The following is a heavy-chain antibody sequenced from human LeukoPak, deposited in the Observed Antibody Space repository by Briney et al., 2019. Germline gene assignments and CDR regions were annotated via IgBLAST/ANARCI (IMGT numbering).Heavy chain of an antibody. Sequence: SQTLSLTCTVSGGSISSGDYYWSWIRQPPGKGLEWIGYIYYSGTTYYNPSLKSRVAMSVDTSKNQFSLKLSSVTAADTAVYFCARLYSGTRPPDYWGQGTLVTVSS. D-gene: IGHD2-15*01. J-gene: IGHJ4*02. CDR3: ARLYSGTRPPDY. CDR2: IYYSGTT. V-gene: IGHV4-30-4*01. CDR1: GGSISSGDYY.